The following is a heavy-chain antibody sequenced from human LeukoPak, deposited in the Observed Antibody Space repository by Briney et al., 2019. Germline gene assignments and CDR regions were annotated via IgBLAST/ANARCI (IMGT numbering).Heavy chain of an antibody. CDR3: ARVSGYSGYDSLDY. V-gene: IGHV4-59*01. CDR2: IYYSGST. Sequence: SETLSLTCTVSGGSISTYYWSWLRQPPGKGLEWIGYIYYSGSTNYNPSLKSRVTISVDTSKNQFSLKLSSVTAADTAVYYCARVSGYSGYDSLDYWGQGTLVTVSS. J-gene: IGHJ4*02. D-gene: IGHD5-12*01. CDR1: GGSISTYY.